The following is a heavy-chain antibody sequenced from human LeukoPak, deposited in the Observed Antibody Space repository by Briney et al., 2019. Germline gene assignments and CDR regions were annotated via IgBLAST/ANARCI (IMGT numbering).Heavy chain of an antibody. CDR2: ISANGQAT. V-gene: IGHV3-23*01. CDR3: ARDPYNTILYRLAY. J-gene: IGHJ4*02. CDR1: GFTSSSYS. Sequence: GGSLRLSCAASGFTSSSYSMNWVRQAPGMGLEWVSSISANGQATYYADSVEGRFTISRDNSKNTLYLQLNSLRAEDTATYCARDPYNTILYRLAYWGQGTLVTVSS. D-gene: IGHD3-10*01.